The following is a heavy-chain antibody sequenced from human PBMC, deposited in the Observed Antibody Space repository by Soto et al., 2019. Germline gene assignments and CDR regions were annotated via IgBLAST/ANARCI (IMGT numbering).Heavy chain of an antibody. D-gene: IGHD2-2*01. CDR1: GGTFSSYA. J-gene: IGHJ6*02. CDR2: IIPLFGTA. Sequence: QVQLVQSGAEVKKPGSSVKVSCKASGGTFSSYAISWVRQAPGHGLEWMGGIIPLFGTANYAQKFQGRVTITADESTSTPYMELSSLRSDDTAVYYCARVLSSSTSCFSRARMHVWGQGTTVTVSS. CDR3: ARVLSSSTSCFSRARMHV. V-gene: IGHV1-69*01.